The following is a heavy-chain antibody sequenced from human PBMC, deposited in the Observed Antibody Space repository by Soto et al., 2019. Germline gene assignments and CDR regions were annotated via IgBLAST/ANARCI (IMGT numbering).Heavy chain of an antibody. CDR3: ARRYYGDYDWFDP. Sequence: PGGSLRLSCAASGFTFSSYSMNLVRQAPGKGLEWVSYISGSSRTIYCADSVKGRFTISRDNAKNSLYLQMNSLRAEDTAVYYCARRYYGDYDWFDPWGQGTLVTVSS. J-gene: IGHJ5*02. CDR1: GFTFSSYS. D-gene: IGHD4-17*01. V-gene: IGHV3-48*01. CDR2: ISGSSRTI.